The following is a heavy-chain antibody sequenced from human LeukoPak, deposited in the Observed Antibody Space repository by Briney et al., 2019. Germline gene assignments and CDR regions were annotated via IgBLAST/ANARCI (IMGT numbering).Heavy chain of an antibody. CDR1: GFTFSSYS. Sequence: GGSLRLSCAASGFTFSSYSMNWVRQAPGKGLEWVSSISSSSSYIYYADSVKGRFTISRDNAKNSLYLQMNSLRAEDTAVYYCARDLAYCGGDCYSGGPYWGQGTLVTVSS. V-gene: IGHV3-21*01. CDR3: ARDLAYCGGDCYSGGPY. CDR2: ISSSSSYI. D-gene: IGHD2-21*02. J-gene: IGHJ4*02.